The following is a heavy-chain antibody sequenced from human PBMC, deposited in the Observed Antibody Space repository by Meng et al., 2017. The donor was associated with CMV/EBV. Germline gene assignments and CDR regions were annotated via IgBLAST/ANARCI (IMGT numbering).Heavy chain of an antibody. CDR1: GGSISSDY. CDR3: ARNKARSSSSWYHFDY. Sequence: SETLSLTCTVSGGSISSDYWSWIRQPPGKGLEWIGYIYYSGSTNYNPSLKSRVTISVDTSKNQFSLKLSSVTAADTAVYYCARNKARSSSSWYHFDYWGQGTLVTVSS. D-gene: IGHD6-13*01. CDR2: IYYSGST. J-gene: IGHJ4*02. V-gene: IGHV4-59*01.